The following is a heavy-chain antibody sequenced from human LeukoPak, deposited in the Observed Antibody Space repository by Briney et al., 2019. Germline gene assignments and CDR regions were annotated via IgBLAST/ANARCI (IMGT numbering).Heavy chain of an antibody. V-gene: IGHV3-21*01. D-gene: IGHD1-26*01. CDR3: ARAYSGSYGLGYYYMDV. CDR2: ISSSSSYI. Sequence: PGGSLRLSCAASGFTFSSYSMRWVRQAPGKGLEWVSSISSSSSYIYYADSAKGRFTISRDNAKNSLYLQMNSLRAEDTAVYYCARAYSGSYGLGYYYMDVWGKGTTVTISS. J-gene: IGHJ6*03. CDR1: GFTFSSYS.